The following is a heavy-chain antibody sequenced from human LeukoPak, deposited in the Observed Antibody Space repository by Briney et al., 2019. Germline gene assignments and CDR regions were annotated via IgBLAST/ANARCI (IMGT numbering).Heavy chain of an antibody. V-gene: IGHV3-66*01. J-gene: IGHJ3*02. CDR2: IYSSGST. D-gene: IGHD3-9*01. CDR1: GFTVSSKY. CDR3: ARGGKYYDILTGYSDSFAFDI. Sequence: GGSLRLSCAASGFTVSSKYMSWVRQAPGKGLEWVSVIYSSGSTYYADSVKGRFTSSRDNSKYTLYLQMNSLRAEDTAVYYCARGGKYYDILTGYSDSFAFDIWGQGTMVTVSS.